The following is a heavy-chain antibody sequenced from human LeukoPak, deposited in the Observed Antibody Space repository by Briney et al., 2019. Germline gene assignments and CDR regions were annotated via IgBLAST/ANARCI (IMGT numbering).Heavy chain of an antibody. CDR3: ARDVVVSFDY. Sequence: ASVKVSCKASGYTFTSYGINWVRQATEQGLEWMGRIIPILGIANYAQKFQGRVTITADKSTSTAYMELSSLRSEDTAVYYCARDVVVSFDYWGQGTLVTVSS. J-gene: IGHJ4*02. D-gene: IGHD3-22*01. V-gene: IGHV1-69*04. CDR1: GYTFTSYG. CDR2: IIPILGIA.